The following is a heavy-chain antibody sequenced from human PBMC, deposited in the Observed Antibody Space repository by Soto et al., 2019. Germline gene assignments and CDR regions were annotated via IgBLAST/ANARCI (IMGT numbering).Heavy chain of an antibody. CDR1: GFTFTSSA. J-gene: IGHJ3*01. V-gene: IGHV1-58*02. Sequence: SVKVSCKASGFTFTSSAMQWVRQARGQRPEWIGWIVVGSGNTNYAQMFQERVTIIRDMSTSTAYMELSSLRSEDTAMYYCAATDDRYCSGGSCYPQAVWGQGTMVTVSS. CDR2: IVVGSGNT. CDR3: AATDDRYCSGGSCYPQAV. D-gene: IGHD2-15*01.